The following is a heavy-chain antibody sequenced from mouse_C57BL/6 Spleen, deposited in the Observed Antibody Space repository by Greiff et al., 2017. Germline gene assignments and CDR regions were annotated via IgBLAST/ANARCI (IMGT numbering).Heavy chain of an antibody. D-gene: IGHD1-1*01. Sequence: VQLQQSGAELVKPGASVKISCKASGYAFSSYWMNWVKQRPGKGLEWIGQIYPGDGDTNYNGKFKGKATLTADKSSSTAYMQLSSLASEDSAVYFCAVDYYGSSYAYWGQGTTLTVSS. CDR3: AVDYYGSSYAY. V-gene: IGHV1-80*01. J-gene: IGHJ2*01. CDR2: IYPGDGDT. CDR1: GYAFSSYW.